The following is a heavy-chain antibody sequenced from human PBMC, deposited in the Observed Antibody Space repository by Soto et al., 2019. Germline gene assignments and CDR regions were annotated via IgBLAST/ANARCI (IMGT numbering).Heavy chain of an antibody. CDR1: GFTFSDYY. D-gene: IGHD3-10*01. CDR3: ARAVPLGSGSWSEGMDV. Sequence: GGSLRLSCAASGFTFSDYYMSWIRQAPGKGLEWVSYISSSGSTIYYADSVKVRFTISRDNAKNSLYLQMNSLRAEDTAVYYCARAVPLGSGSWSEGMDVWGQGTTVTVSS. J-gene: IGHJ6*02. V-gene: IGHV3-11*01. CDR2: ISSSGSTI.